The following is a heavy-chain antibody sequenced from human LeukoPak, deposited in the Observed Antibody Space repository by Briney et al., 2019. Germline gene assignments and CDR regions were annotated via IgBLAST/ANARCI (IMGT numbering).Heavy chain of an antibody. CDR3: ARHGLYGDDSVDY. CDR1: GGSISSSSYY. J-gene: IGHJ4*02. V-gene: IGHV4-61*05. Sequence: SETLSLTCTVSGGSISSSSYYWSWIRQPPGKGLEWFGYIYYSGSTNYNPSLKSRVTISVDTSKNQFSLKLSSVTAADTAVYYCARHGLYGDDSVDYWGQGTLVTVSS. CDR2: IYYSGST. D-gene: IGHD4-17*01.